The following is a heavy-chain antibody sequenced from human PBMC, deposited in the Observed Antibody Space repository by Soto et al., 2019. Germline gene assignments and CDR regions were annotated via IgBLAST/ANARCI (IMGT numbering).Heavy chain of an antibody. CDR2: IDQGGGEK. V-gene: IGHV3-7*05. Sequence: EVQLVESGGALVQPGGSLRLSCAASGFTFTNYWMAWVRQAPGKGLEWVAHIDQGGGEKYYVDSVKGRFTISRDNAKHSLYLQMNSLRAEDTALYYCARGGNWFDPWGQGTLVTVSS. CDR3: ARGGNWFDP. D-gene: IGHD3-10*01. CDR1: GFTFTNYW. J-gene: IGHJ5*02.